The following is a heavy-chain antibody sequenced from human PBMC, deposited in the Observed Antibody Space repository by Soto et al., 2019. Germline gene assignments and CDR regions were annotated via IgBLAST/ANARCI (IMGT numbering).Heavy chain of an antibody. CDR1: GITFSRYW. CDR3: ARGFGYYYGSGEVDV. D-gene: IGHD3-10*01. CDR2: IKQDGSEK. J-gene: IGHJ6*04. V-gene: IGHV3-7*03. Sequence: PGGSLRLSCAASGITFSRYWLSWVRQAPGKGLEWVANIKQDGSEKYYVDSVKGRFTISRDNAKNSLYLQMNSLRAEDTAVYYCARGFGYYYGSGEVDVWGKGTTVTVSS.